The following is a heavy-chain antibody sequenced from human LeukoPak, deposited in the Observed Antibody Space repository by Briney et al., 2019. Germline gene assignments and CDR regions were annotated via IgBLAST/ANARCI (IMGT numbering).Heavy chain of an antibody. J-gene: IGHJ6*03. Sequence: GGSLRLSCAASGFTFSSYSMNWVRQAPGKGLEWVANIKQDGSEKYYVDSVKGRFTISRDNAKNSLYLQMNSLRAEDTAVYYCARVIGDSYGPYYYYYYMDVWGKGTTVTVSS. D-gene: IGHD5-18*01. CDR1: GFTFSSYS. V-gene: IGHV3-7*01. CDR3: ARVIGDSYGPYYYYYYMDV. CDR2: IKQDGSEK.